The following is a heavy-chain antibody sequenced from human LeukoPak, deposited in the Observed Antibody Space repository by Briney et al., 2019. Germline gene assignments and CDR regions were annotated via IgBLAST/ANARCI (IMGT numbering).Heavy chain of an antibody. V-gene: IGHV3-30-3*01. Sequence: PGGSLRLSCAASGFAFNQYAMHWVRQAPGKGLEWVAVISYDGSIKYHADSVRGRLTISRDNSQNTLSLQMNSLRADDTAVYYCARDLETLAGRNELIWSSWIDPRGQGTLVIVSS. D-gene: IGHD4-23*01. J-gene: IGHJ5*02. CDR1: GFAFNQYA. CDR3: ARDLETLAGRNELIWSSWIDP. CDR2: ISYDGSIK.